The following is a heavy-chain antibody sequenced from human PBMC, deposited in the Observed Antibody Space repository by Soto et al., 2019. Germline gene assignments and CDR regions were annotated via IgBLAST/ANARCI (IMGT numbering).Heavy chain of an antibody. CDR1: GYTFSNFG. CDR2: INPDNGDT. Sequence: QVQLVQSGAEVKKPGASLKVSCKASGYTFSNFGVSWVRQAPGQGLEWIGWINPDNGDTNYGQKFQGRATMTTDTFTNTAYTEVRGLRSDDTAVYYCARGVRVSAYLDYYMDVWGEGTMVTVSS. J-gene: IGHJ6*03. V-gene: IGHV1-18*01. D-gene: IGHD3-10*02. CDR3: ARGVRVSAYLDYYMDV.